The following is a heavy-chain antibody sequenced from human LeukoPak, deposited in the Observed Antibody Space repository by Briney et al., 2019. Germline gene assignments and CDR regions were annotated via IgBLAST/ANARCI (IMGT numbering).Heavy chain of an antibody. Sequence: GGSLRLSCAASGFTFSSYAMSRVRQAPGKGLEWVSAISGSGGSTYYADSVKGRFTISRDNSKNTLYLQMNSLRAEDTAVYYCAKAQWLVEGGYWGQGTLVTVSS. D-gene: IGHD6-19*01. J-gene: IGHJ4*02. CDR2: ISGSGGST. V-gene: IGHV3-23*01. CDR1: GFTFSSYA. CDR3: AKAQWLVEGGY.